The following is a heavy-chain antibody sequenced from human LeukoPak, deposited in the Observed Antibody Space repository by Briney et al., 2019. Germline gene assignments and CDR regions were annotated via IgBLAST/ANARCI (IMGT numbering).Heavy chain of an antibody. CDR1: GFTFSRYG. D-gene: IGHD6-13*01. Sequence: AGGSLRLSCVASGFTFSRYGMHWVRQAPGKGLEWVSYISGNSATIYYVDSVKGRFTISRDNAKNSLYLQMNSLRAEDTAVYYCARDPGSSWYGADYWGQGTLVTVSS. CDR3: ARDPGSSWYGADY. V-gene: IGHV3-48*04. CDR2: ISGNSATI. J-gene: IGHJ4*02.